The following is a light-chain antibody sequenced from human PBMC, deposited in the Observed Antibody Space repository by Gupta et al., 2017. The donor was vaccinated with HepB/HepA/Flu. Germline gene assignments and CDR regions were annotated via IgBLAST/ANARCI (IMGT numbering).Light chain of an antibody. J-gene: IGLJ1*01. CDR2: ENT. CDR1: SSNIGSAS. V-gene: IGLV1-51*02. Sequence: QSILPQPPSVSATPGQKVTISCSGSSSNIGSASVSWYQQVPGTAPNLVIYENTKRPSGIPDRFSGSKSGTSATLIITGLQTGDEAHYYCGTWDRSVTAFVFGTGTKVTVL. CDR3: GTWDRSVTAFV.